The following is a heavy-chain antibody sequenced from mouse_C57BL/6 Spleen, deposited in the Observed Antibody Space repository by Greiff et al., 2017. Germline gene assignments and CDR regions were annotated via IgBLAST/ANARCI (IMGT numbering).Heavy chain of an antibody. J-gene: IGHJ4*01. CDR3: ASGGGYAMDY. V-gene: IGHV1-19*01. CDR1: GYTFTDYY. Sequence: EVQLQQSGPVLVKPGASVKMSCKASGYTFTDYYMNWVKQSHGKSLEWIGVINPYNGGTSYNQKFKGKATLTVDKSSSTAYMELNSLTSEDSAVYYCASGGGYAMDYWGQGTSVTVSS. CDR2: INPYNGGT.